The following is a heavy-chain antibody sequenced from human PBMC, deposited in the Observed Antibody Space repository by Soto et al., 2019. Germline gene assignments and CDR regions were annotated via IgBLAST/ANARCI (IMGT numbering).Heavy chain of an antibody. D-gene: IGHD4-17*01. CDR2: IYYSGST. J-gene: IGHJ6*03. CDR1: GGSISSYY. CDR3: ARTRRTTVTTNIPGRYNYYYYYYMDV. Sequence: SETLSLTCTVSGGSISSYYWSWIRQPPGKGLEWIGYIYYSGSTNYNPSLKSRVTISVDTSKNQFSLKLSSVTAADTAVYYCARTRRTTVTTNIPGRYNYYYYYYMDVWGKGTTVTVSS. V-gene: IGHV4-59*08.